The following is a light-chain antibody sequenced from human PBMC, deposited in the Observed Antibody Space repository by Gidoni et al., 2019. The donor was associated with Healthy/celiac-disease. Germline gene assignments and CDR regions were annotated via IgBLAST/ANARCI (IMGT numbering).Light chain of an antibody. CDR2: AAS. CDR1: QSISSY. CDR3: QQSYSTWWT. V-gene: IGKV1-39*01. Sequence: DLQMTQYPSSLSASVGDRVTITCRASQSISSYLNWYQQKPGKAPKLLIYAASSLQSGVPSRFSGSGSGTDFTLTISSLQPEDFATYYCQQSYSTWWTFGQGTKVEIK. J-gene: IGKJ1*01.